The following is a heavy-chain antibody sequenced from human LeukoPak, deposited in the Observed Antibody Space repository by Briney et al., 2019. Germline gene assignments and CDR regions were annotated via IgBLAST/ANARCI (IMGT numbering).Heavy chain of an antibody. D-gene: IGHD3-10*01. CDR1: GYTFTSYA. J-gene: IGHJ6*03. CDR2: INTNTGNP. CDR3: ATPRFGELESSYYYYYYMDV. V-gene: IGHV7-4-1*02. Sequence: ASVKVSCKASGYTFTSYAMNWVRQAPGQGLEWMGWINTNTGNPTYAQGFTGRFVFSLDTSVSTAYLQISSLKAEDTAVYYCATPRFGELESSYYYYYYMDVWGKGTTVTVSS.